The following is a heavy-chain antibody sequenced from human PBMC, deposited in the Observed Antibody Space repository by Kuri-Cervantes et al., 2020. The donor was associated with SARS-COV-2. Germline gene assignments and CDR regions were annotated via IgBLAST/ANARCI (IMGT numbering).Heavy chain of an antibody. J-gene: IGHJ6*03. CDR1: GGTISSSSYY. CDR2: IYYSGST. Sequence: GSLRLCCTVSGGTISSSSYYWGWIRQPPGKGLEWIGSIYYSGSTYYNPSLKCRVTISLDTSRNQLSLKLSSVTAADSAVYYCARSGYYSRGVTYYYMDVWDKGTTVTVSS. D-gene: IGHD3-22*01. V-gene: IGHV4-39*07. CDR3: ARSGYYSRGVTYYYMDV.